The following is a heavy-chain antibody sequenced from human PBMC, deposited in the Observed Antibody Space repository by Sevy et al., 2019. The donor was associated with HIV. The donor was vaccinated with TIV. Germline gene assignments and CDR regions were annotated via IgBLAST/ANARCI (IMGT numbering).Heavy chain of an antibody. Sequence: GGSLRLSCAASGFTLSDYYMSWIRQAPGKGLEWVSYISSSGSTIYYAYSVKGRFTISRDNAKNSLYLQMNSLRAEDTAVYYCARDWSSGWEGPFGYWGQGTLVTVSS. J-gene: IGHJ4*02. CDR3: ARDWSSGWEGPFGY. CDR2: ISSSGSTI. CDR1: GFTLSDYY. V-gene: IGHV3-11*01. D-gene: IGHD6-19*01.